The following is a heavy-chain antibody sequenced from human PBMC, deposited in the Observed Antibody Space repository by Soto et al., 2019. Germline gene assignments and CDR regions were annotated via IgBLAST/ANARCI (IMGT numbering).Heavy chain of an antibody. CDR1: GYTFTSYG. J-gene: IGHJ4*02. Sequence: VASVKVSCKASGYTFTSYGISWVRQAPGQGLEWMGWISAYNGNTNYAQKLQGRVTMTTDTSTSTAYMELRSLRSDDTAVYYCARGTSSWSLPPFDYWGKGTLVTVSS. V-gene: IGHV1-18*01. CDR3: ARGTSSWSLPPFDY. CDR2: ISAYNGNT. D-gene: IGHD6-13*01.